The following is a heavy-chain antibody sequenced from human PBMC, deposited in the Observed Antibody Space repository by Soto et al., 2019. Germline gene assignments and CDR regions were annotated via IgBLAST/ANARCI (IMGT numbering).Heavy chain of an antibody. J-gene: IGHJ4*02. CDR2: MSAYNGNT. V-gene: IGHV1-18*01. Sequence: QVQLVQSGAEVKKPGASVKVSCKASGYTFTSYGISWVRQAPGQGLEWMGWMSAYNGNTNYDEKLRVRVTMTTDTHTRTAYMELRSLGSDDTAVYDCARGGANWGAVGYWGQGTLVTVSS. CDR1: GYTFTSYG. CDR3: ARGGANWGAVGY. D-gene: IGHD7-27*01.